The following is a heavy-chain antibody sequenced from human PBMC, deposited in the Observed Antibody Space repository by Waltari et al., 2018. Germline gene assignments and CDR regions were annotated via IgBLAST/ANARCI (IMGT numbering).Heavy chain of an antibody. CDR1: GGTFSSYA. Sequence: QVQLVQSGAEVKKPGSSVKVSCKASGGTFSSYAIRWVRQAPGQGLEWMGGVIPIFGTANYAQKFQGRVTMTADESTSTAYRELSSLRSEDTAVYYCARSGCGGDCYEAFDIWGQGTMVTVSS. D-gene: IGHD2-21*02. CDR3: ARSGCGGDCYEAFDI. V-gene: IGHV1-69*01. J-gene: IGHJ3*02. CDR2: VIPIFGTA.